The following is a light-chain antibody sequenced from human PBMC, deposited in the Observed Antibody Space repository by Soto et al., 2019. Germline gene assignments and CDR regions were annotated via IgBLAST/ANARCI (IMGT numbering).Light chain of an antibody. Sequence: DIQMTQSPSTLSASVGDRVTITCRASQSISSWLAWYQKKPGKAPNLLIYKASCLESGVPSRFSGSGSGTEFSLTISSLQPDDFATYYCQQYNSYPLTFGGGNKVESK. V-gene: IGKV1-5*03. J-gene: IGKJ4*01. CDR3: QQYNSYPLT. CDR1: QSISSW. CDR2: KAS.